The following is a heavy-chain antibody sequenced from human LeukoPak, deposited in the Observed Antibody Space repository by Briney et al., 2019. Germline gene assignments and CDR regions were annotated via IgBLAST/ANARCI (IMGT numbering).Heavy chain of an antibody. CDR1: GFAFSDYY. D-gene: IGHD3-22*01. J-gene: IGHJ4*02. Sequence: PGGSLRLSCAASGFAFSDYYMNWIRQAPGKGLEWVSYISSDGGTIYYADSVKGRFTVSRDNAKNSLSLQMNSLRAEDTAVYYCAREGGYFFFDFWGQGTLVTVSS. CDR3: AREGGYFFFDF. V-gene: IGHV3-11*01. CDR2: ISSDGGTI.